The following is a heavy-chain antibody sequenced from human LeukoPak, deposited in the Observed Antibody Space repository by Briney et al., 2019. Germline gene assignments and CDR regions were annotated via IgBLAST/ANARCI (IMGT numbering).Heavy chain of an antibody. V-gene: IGHV1-69*04. CDR2: IIPILGIA. CDR1: GGTFSSYA. J-gene: IGHJ5*02. Sequence: SVKVSCKASGGTFSSYAISWVRQAPGQGLEWLGRIIPILGIANYAQKFQGRVTITADKSTSTAYMELSSLRSEDTAVYYCARGGYYDFWSGYSPWGQGTLVTVSS. CDR3: ARGGYYDFWSGYSP. D-gene: IGHD3-3*01.